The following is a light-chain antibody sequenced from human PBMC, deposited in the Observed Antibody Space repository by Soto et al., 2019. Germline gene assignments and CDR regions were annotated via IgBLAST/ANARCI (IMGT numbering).Light chain of an antibody. CDR3: QQSYSPPLT. V-gene: IGKV1-39*01. CDR2: AAS. Sequence: DIQMTQSPSSLSASVGDRVTITCRASQSISSYLNWYQQKPGKAPKLLIYAASSLQSGVPSMFSGSGSRTDFTLPISSLQPEDFATYYYQQSYSPPLTFGQCTKVDIK. CDR1: QSISSY. J-gene: IGKJ1*01.